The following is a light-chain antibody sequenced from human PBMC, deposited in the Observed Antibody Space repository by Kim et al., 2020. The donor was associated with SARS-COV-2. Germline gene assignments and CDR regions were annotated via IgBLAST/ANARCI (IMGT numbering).Light chain of an antibody. V-gene: IGLV3-9*01. CDR1: SIGSKH. CDR3: QVWDNNTWV. CDR2: RDS. J-gene: IGLJ3*02. Sequence: SVALGQTASITCGGDSIGSKHVHWYQQKAGQAPVLVIYRDSSRPAEIPERLSGSNSGNTATLTVSRAQAGDEADYYCQVWDNNTWVFGAGTKLTVL.